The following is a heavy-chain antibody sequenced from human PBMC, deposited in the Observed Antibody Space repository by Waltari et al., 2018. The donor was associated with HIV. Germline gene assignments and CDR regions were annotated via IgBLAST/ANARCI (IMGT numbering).Heavy chain of an antibody. CDR2: INHSGST. D-gene: IGHD2-21*01. CDR3: ARGIPRNTAPLGY. J-gene: IGHJ4*02. CDR1: GGSFSGYY. V-gene: IGHV4-34*01. Sequence: QVQLQQWGAGLLKPSETLSLTCAVYGGSFSGYYWSWIRQPPGKGLEWIGEINHSGSTNDNPALKSRVTISVDTSKNQFSLKLSSVTAADTAVYYCARGIPRNTAPLGYWGQGTLVTVSS.